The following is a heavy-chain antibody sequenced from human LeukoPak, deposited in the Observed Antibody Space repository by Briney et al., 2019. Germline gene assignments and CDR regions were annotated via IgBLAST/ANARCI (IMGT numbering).Heavy chain of an antibody. Sequence: ASVKSCKASGYNFGNYGINWVRQAPGQGLEWMGWISAFSGHTKFSENFQDRITFKTETSTSTAYMELRSLTSDDTGVYYCARSGTSSYGHFASWGQGTRLTVSS. CDR2: ISAFSGHT. V-gene: IGHV1-18*01. J-gene: IGHJ4*02. D-gene: IGHD3-10*01. CDR3: ARSGTSSYGHFAS. CDR1: GYNFGNYG.